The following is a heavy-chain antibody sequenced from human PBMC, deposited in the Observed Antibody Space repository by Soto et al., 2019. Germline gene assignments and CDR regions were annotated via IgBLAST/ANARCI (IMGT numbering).Heavy chain of an antibody. V-gene: IGHV1-69*06. CDR2: IIPIFDAR. CDR3: ARSSTTYYFQSRSYWPHKELYI. Sequence: GASVKVSCKACGDTFSSHALSWVRQAPGQGLEWMGGIIPIFDARTYAQKFQGRVTISADKSTKTGYMELSSLTSEDTAVYYCARSSTTYYFQSRSYWPHKELYIWGQGTLDPVSS. D-gene: IGHD2-21*01. CDR1: GDTFSSHA. J-gene: IGHJ4*02.